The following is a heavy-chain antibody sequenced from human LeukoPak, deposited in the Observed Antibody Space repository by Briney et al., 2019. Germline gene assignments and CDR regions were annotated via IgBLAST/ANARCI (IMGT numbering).Heavy chain of an antibody. CDR2: INPSGGST. CDR1: GYTFTGYY. Sequence: GASVKVSCKASGYTFTGYYMHWVRQAPGQGLEWMGIINPSGGSTSYAQKFQGRVTMTRDMSTSTVYMDLSSLRSEDTAVYYCALSAGGSYPHNDAFDIWGQGTMVTVSS. D-gene: IGHD1-26*01. CDR3: ALSAGGSYPHNDAFDI. V-gene: IGHV1-46*01. J-gene: IGHJ3*02.